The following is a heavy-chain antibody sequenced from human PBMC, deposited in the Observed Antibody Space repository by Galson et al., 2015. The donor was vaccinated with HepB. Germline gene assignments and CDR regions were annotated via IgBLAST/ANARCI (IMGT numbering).Heavy chain of an antibody. Sequence: SLRLSCAAYGFIFRNHAMHWVRQAPGKGLEWLAVISYDGIHKNYADSVRGRFIISRDDSKNTLYLEMNSLITEDTAVYYCARDHYASSGQLNNGPDYWGQGTLVTVSS. CDR3: ARDHYASSGQLNNGPDY. CDR2: ISYDGIHK. CDR1: GFIFRNHA. D-gene: IGHD3-22*01. V-gene: IGHV3-30*04. J-gene: IGHJ4*02.